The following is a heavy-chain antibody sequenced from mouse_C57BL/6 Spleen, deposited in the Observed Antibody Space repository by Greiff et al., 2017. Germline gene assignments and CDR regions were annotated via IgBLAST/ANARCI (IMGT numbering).Heavy chain of an antibody. CDR1: GYSITSGYY. D-gene: IGHD2-3*01. CDR3: ARVGDGYSGY. V-gene: IGHV3-6*01. CDR2: ISYDGSN. Sequence: EVQLQESGPGLVKPSQSLSLTCSVTGYSITSGYYWNWIRQFPGNKLEWMGYISYDGSNNYNPSLKNRISITRDTSKNQFFLKLNSVTTEDTATYYCARVGDGYSGYWGQGTTLTVSS. J-gene: IGHJ2*01.